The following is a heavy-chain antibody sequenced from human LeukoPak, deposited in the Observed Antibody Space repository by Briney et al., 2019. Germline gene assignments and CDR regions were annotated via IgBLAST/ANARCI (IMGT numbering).Heavy chain of an antibody. D-gene: IGHD6-13*01. CDR1: GYTFTGYY. V-gene: IGHV1-2*02. Sequence: AASVKVSCKASGYTFTGYYMHWVRQAPGQGLEWMGWINPNSGGTNYAQKFQGRVTMTRDTSISTAYMELSRLRSDDTAVYYCARVNRDSSWYGVITAFDIWGQGTMVTVSS. CDR2: INPNSGGT. J-gene: IGHJ3*02. CDR3: ARVNRDSSWYGVITAFDI.